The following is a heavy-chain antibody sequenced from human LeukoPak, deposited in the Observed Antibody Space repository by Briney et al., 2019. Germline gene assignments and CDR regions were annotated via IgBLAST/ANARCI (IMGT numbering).Heavy chain of an antibody. Sequence: PGGSLRLSCAASGFSFSAYSMNWVRQAPGKGLEWVSYISSGSSTIYYADSVKGRFTISRDNAKNSLYLQMNSLRAEDTAVYYCARATYTSSWFFDYWGQGTLVTVSS. CDR1: GFSFSAYS. CDR2: ISSGSSTI. J-gene: IGHJ4*02. V-gene: IGHV3-48*01. CDR3: ARATYTSSWFFDY. D-gene: IGHD6-13*01.